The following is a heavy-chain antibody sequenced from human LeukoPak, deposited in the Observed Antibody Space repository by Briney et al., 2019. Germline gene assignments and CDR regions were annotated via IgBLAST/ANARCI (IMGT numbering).Heavy chain of an antibody. CDR1: GYSFTSYW. CDR2: INPSDSYT. J-gene: IGHJ5*02. Sequence: GESLKISCKGSGYSFTSYWISWVRQMPGKGLEWMGRINPSDSYTDYSPSFQGHVTISADKSISTAFLQWSSLKASDSAMYYCTRHSSRRGGWFDPWGQGTLVTVSS. V-gene: IGHV5-10-1*01. CDR3: TRHSSRRGGWFDP. D-gene: IGHD3-10*01.